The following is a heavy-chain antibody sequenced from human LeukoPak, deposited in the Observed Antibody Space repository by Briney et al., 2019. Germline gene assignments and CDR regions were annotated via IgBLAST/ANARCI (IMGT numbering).Heavy chain of an antibody. CDR2: IIPIFGTA. V-gene: IGHV1-69*05. Sequence: SVRVSCKASGGTFSSYAISWVRQAPGQGLEWMGRIIPIFGTANYAQKFQGRVTITTDESTSTAYMELSSLRSEDTAVYYCASRYYYDSSEDIWGQGTMVTVSS. D-gene: IGHD3-22*01. CDR1: GGTFSSYA. CDR3: ASRYYYDSSEDI. J-gene: IGHJ3*02.